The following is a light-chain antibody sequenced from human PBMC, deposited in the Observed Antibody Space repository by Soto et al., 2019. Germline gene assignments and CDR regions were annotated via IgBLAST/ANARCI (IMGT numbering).Light chain of an antibody. CDR1: QTITSNY. V-gene: IGKV3-20*01. CDR2: GAS. CDR3: QKYGSSPPIT. J-gene: IGKJ5*01. Sequence: EIVLTQSPGTLSLSPGERATLSCRASQTITSNYVAWYQQRPGQAPRLLIYGASSRAAAIPDRFSGSGSGTDFTLTISRLEPEDFAVYYCQKYGSSPPITFGQGTRLEIK.